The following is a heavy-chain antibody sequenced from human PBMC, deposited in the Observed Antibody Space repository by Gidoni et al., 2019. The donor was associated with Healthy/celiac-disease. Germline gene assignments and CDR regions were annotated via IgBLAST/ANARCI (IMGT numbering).Heavy chain of an antibody. V-gene: IGHV4-59*01. Sequence: QVQLQESGPGLVKPSETLSLTCTVSGGSISSYSWSWIRQPPGKGLEWIGYIYYSGSTNYNPSLKSRVTISVDTSKNQFSLKLSSVTAADTAVYYCARDSGYSEPTFDYWGQGTLVTVSS. CDR2: IYYSGST. J-gene: IGHJ4*02. CDR3: ARDSGYSEPTFDY. CDR1: GGSISSYS. D-gene: IGHD3-22*01.